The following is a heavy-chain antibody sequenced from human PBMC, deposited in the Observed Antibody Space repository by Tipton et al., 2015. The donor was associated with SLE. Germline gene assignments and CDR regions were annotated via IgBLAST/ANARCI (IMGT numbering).Heavy chain of an antibody. D-gene: IGHD6-13*01. CDR3: ARDRDSSSWYWFDP. V-gene: IGHV4-34*01. J-gene: IGHJ5*02. Sequence: TLSLTCAVYGGSFSGYYWSWIRQPPGKGLEWIGEINHSGSTNYNPSLKSRVTISVGTSKNQFSLKLSSVTAADTAVYYCARDRDSSSWYWFDPWGQGTLVTVSS. CDR1: GGSFSGYY. CDR2: INHSGST.